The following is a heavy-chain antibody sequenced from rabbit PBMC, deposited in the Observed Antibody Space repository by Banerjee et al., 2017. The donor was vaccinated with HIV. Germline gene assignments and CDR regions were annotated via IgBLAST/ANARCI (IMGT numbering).Heavy chain of an antibody. CDR3: ARDLGGSSDL. V-gene: IGHV1S40*01. D-gene: IGHD8-1*01. J-gene: IGHJ4*01. CDR1: RFSFSSNV. CDR2: IYGGSGNT. Sequence: QSLEESGGDLVKPGASLTLTCTASRFSFSSNVMCWVRQAPGKGLEWIGCIYGGSGNTYYASWAKGRFTISKTSSTTVTLQMTSLTAADTATYFCARDLGGSSDLWGQGTLVTVS.